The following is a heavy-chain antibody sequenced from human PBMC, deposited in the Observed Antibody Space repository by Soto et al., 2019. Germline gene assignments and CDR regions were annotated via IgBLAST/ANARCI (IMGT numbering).Heavy chain of an antibody. CDR2: IYYSGST. J-gene: IGHJ6*02. D-gene: IGHD1-26*01. CDR3: ARQGYSGSYSKNYYYYYGMDV. V-gene: IGHV4-39*01. Sequence: SETLSLTCTVSGGSISSSSYYWGWIRQPPGKGLEWIGSIYYSGSTYYNPSLKSRVTISVDTSKNQFSLKLSSVTAADTAVYYCARQGYSGSYSKNYYYYYGMDVWGQGTTVTVSS. CDR1: GGSISSSSYY.